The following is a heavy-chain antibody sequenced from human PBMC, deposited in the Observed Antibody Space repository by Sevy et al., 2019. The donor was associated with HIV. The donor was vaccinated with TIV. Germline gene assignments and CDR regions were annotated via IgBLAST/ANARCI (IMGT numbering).Heavy chain of an antibody. V-gene: IGHV3-74*01. CDR2: INSDGSST. Sequence: GGSLRLSCAASGFTFSSYWMHWVRQAPGKGLVWVSRINSDGSSTSYADSVKGRFTISRDNAKNTLYLQMNSLRAEDTAVYYCARGGRDLYYYYYYGMDVWGQGTTVTVSS. CDR3: ARGGRDLYYYYYYGMDV. CDR1: GFTFSSYW. J-gene: IGHJ6*02.